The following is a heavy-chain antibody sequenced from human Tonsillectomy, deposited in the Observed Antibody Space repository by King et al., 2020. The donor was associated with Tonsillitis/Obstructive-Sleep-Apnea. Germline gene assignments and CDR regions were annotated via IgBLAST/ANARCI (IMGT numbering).Heavy chain of an antibody. V-gene: IGHV3-9*01. D-gene: IGHD1-26*01. J-gene: IGHJ4*02. Sequence: VQLVESGGGLVQPGRSLRLSCAASGFTFDDYAMHWVRQAPGKGLEWVSGISWNSGSIGYADSVKGRFTISRDNAKNSLYLQMNSLRAEDTALYYCAKGSWSYSGLDYWGQGTLVTVSS. CDR1: GFTFDDYA. CDR2: ISWNSGSI. CDR3: AKGSWSYSGLDY.